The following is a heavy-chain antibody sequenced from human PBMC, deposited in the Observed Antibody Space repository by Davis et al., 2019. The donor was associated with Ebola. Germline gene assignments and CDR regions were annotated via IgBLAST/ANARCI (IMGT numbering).Heavy chain of an antibody. D-gene: IGHD6-13*01. CDR2: INPNSGGT. Sequence: ASVKVSCKASGYTFTGYYMHWVRQAPGQGLEWMGWINPNSGGTNYAQKFQGWVTMTRDTSISTAYMELSRLRSDDTAVYYCARGIAAAGNVYYYMDVWGKGTTVTVSS. V-gene: IGHV1-2*04. CDR1: GYTFTGYY. CDR3: ARGIAAAGNVYYYMDV. J-gene: IGHJ6*03.